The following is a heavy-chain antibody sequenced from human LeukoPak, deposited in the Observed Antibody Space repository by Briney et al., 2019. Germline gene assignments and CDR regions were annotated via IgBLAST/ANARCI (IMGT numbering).Heavy chain of an antibody. CDR3: VRYYTRHSWYFDL. Sequence: GGSLRLSCVASGFTFNTFAIIWARQPPGKVLGWVSSIFQGGGEIHYADSVRGRFTISRDNSKNTLFLQMNSLRAEETAVYYCVRYYTRHSWYFDLWGRGTLVTVSS. CDR1: GFTFNTFA. CDR2: IFQGGGEI. D-gene: IGHD2-15*01. J-gene: IGHJ2*01. V-gene: IGHV3-23*03.